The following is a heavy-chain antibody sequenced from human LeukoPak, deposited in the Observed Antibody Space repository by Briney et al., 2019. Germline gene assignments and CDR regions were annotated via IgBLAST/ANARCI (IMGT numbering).Heavy chain of an antibody. CDR3: ARRRDYSDYSDAFDI. D-gene: IGHD4-11*01. V-gene: IGHV5-51*01. J-gene: IGHJ3*02. CDR1: GYSFTNYW. CDR2: IYPGDSDT. Sequence: GESLKISCKGSGYSFTNYWIGWVRQMPGKGLEWMGIIYPGDSDTRYSPSFQGQVTISADKSINTAYLQWSSLKASDTAIFYCARRRDYSDYSDAFDIWGRGTMVTVSS.